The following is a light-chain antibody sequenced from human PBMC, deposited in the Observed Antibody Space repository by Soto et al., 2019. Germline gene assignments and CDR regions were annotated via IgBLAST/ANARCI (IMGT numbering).Light chain of an antibody. CDR2: EVS. CDR3: SSYTAGNTRV. CDR1: SSDVGGYNY. Sequence: QSALTQPASVSGSLGQSITISCTGTSSDVGGYNYVSWYQHHPGKAPQLMIFEVSNRPSGVSDRFSASKSGNTASLTISGLLAEDEADYYCSSYTAGNTRVFGTGTKLTVL. J-gene: IGLJ1*01. V-gene: IGLV2-14*01.